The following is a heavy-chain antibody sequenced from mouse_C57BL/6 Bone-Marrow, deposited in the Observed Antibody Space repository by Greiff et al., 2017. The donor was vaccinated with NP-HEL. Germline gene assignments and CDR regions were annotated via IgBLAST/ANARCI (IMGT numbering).Heavy chain of an antibody. V-gene: IGHV14-4*01. J-gene: IGHJ1*03. CDR2: IDPENGDT. D-gene: IGHD2-4*01. CDR3: TTEIYYDYDWYFEV. Sequence: EVQLQQSGAELVRPGASVKLSCTASGFNIKDDYMHWVKQRPEQGLEWIGWIDPENGDTEYAPKFQGKATITADTSSNTAYLQLSSLTSEDTAVYYCTTEIYYDYDWYFEVWGTGTTVTVSS. CDR1: GFNIKDDY.